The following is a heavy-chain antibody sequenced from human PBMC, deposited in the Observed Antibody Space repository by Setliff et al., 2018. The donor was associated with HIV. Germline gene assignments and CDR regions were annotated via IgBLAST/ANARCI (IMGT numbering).Heavy chain of an antibody. Sequence: GASVKVSCKASGYTFATYGISWLRQAPGQGLEWMGWISAFNGPTNYAQKFQGRVTITPDTSTSTAYMELRSLRSDDTAVYYCAREYGAVRKYIDYWGQGTLVTVSS. CDR1: GYTFATYG. D-gene: IGHD3-10*01. V-gene: IGHV1-18*01. CDR3: AREYGAVRKYIDY. J-gene: IGHJ4*02. CDR2: ISAFNGPT.